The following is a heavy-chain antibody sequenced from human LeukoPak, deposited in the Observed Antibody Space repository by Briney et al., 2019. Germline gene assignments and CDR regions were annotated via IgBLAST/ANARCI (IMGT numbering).Heavy chain of an antibody. J-gene: IGHJ4*02. CDR3: ARRDHNSGVYSPPFNS. CDR2: IYPGDSDT. Sequence: GESLKISCKGSGYIFTSYWIGWVRQMPGKGLEWMGIIYPGDSDTRYSPSFQGQVTISADKSISTAYLQWSSLKASDTAMYYCARRDHNSGVYSPPFNSGGQETLVTFP. CDR1: GYIFTSYW. D-gene: IGHD3-22*01. V-gene: IGHV5-51*01.